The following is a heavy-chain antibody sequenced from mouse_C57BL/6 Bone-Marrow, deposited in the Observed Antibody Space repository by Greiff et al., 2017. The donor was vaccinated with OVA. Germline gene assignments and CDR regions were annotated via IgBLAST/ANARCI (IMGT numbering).Heavy chain of an antibody. CDR2: IDPENGDT. CDR1: GFNIKDDY. V-gene: IGHV14-4*01. Sequence: VQLQQSGAELVRPGASVKLSCTASGFNIKDDYMHWVKQRPEQGLEWIGWIDPENGDTEYASKFQGKATITADTSSNTAYLQLSSLTSEDTAVYFCTSASGYDDWYFGVWGTGTTVTVSS. CDR3: TSASGYDDWYFGV. D-gene: IGHD2-2*01. J-gene: IGHJ1*03.